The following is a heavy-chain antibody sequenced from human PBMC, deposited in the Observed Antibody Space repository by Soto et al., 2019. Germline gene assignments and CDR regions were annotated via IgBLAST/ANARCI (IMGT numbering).Heavy chain of an antibody. D-gene: IGHD3-22*01. J-gene: IGHJ6*02. V-gene: IGHV3-49*03. CDR2: IRSKAYGGTT. CDR1: GFTFGDYA. CDR3: TRQNYYDSSGYYYGMDV. Sequence: PGGSLRLSCTASGFTFGDYAMSWFRQAPGKGLEWVGFIRSKAYGGTTEYAASVKGRFTISRDDSKSIAYLQMNSLKTEDTAVYYCTRQNYYDSSGYYYGMDVWGQGTTVTVSS.